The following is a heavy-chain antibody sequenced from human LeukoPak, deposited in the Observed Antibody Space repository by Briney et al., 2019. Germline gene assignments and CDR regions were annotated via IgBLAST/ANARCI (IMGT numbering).Heavy chain of an antibody. J-gene: IGHJ4*02. CDR2: IYSGGTT. CDR3: ARKSDSLMLRGGDC. Sequence: GVSLRLSCAASEFSVSSNYMTWVRQAPGKGLECVSIIYSGGTTYYADSVRGRFTISRDNSKNTLYLQMDRLRVEDTAVYYCARKSDSLMLRGGDCWGQGTLVTVSP. V-gene: IGHV3-66*01. CDR1: EFSVSSNY. D-gene: IGHD3-10*01.